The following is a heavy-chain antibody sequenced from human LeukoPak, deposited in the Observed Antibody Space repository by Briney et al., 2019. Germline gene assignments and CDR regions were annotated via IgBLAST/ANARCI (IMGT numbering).Heavy chain of an antibody. D-gene: IGHD3-9*01. CDR3: ARTEVVDYDILTAHSDY. CDR1: GFTFSSYA. Sequence: PGRSLRLSCAASGFTFSSYAMHWVRQAPGKGLEWVAVISYDGSNKYYADSVKGRFTISRDNSKNTLYLQMNSLRAEDTAVYYCARTEVVDYDILTAHSDYWGQGPLVTVSS. CDR2: ISYDGSNK. V-gene: IGHV3-30*04. J-gene: IGHJ4*02.